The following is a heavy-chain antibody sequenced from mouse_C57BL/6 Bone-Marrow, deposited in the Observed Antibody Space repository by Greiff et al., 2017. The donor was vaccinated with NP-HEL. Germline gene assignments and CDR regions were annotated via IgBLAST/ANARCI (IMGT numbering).Heavy chain of an antibody. CDR2: IRSKSNNYAT. V-gene: IGHV10-1*01. J-gene: IGHJ1*03. CDR1: GFSFNTYA. Sequence: EVHLVESGGGLVQPKGSLKLSCAASGFSFNTYAMNWVRQAPGKGLEWVARIRSKSNNYATYYADSVKDRFTISRDDSESMLYLQMNNLKTEDTAMYYCVTNYYGSSWYFDVWGTGTTVTVSS. D-gene: IGHD1-1*01. CDR3: VTNYYGSSWYFDV.